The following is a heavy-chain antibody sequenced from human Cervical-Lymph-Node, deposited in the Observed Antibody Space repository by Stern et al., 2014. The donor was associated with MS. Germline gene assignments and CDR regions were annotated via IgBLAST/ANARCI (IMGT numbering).Heavy chain of an antibody. J-gene: IGHJ5*02. CDR1: GYTFSNYG. CDR2: ISGYNDNT. CDR3: ARDPRVAVAGTGGGFDP. Sequence: QVQLVESGAEVKKPGASVKVSCKSSGYTFSNYGISWVRQAPGQGLEWMGWISGYNDNTNYVEKFQGRVTMTTDTSTNTAYMELRSLRSDDTAVYYCARDPRVAVAGTGGGFDPGGQGTLVTVSS. D-gene: IGHD6-19*01. V-gene: IGHV1-18*01.